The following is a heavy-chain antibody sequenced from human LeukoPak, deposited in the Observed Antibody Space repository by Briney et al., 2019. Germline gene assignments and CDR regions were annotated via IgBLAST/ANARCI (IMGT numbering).Heavy chain of an antibody. CDR3: ARIFDS. V-gene: IGHV4-59*11. Sequence: PSETLSLTCTVSGGSISSHYWSWIRQPPGKGLEWIGYIYYSGSTNYNPSLKSRVTISLDTSKSQFSLKLTSMTAADTAVYYCARIFDSWGQGILVTVSS. CDR1: GGSISSHY. CDR2: IYYSGST. J-gene: IGHJ4*02.